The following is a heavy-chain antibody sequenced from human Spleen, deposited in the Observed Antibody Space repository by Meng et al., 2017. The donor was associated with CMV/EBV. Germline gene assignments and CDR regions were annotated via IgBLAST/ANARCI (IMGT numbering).Heavy chain of an antibody. CDR3: AVGYCSSTSCISYNWFDP. Sequence: TFSSYAISWVRQAPGQGLEWMGGIIPIFGTANYAQKFQGRVTITTDESTSTAYMELSSLRSEDTAVYYCAVGYCSSTSCISYNWFDPWGQGTLVTVSS. V-gene: IGHV1-69*05. CDR1: TFSSYA. D-gene: IGHD2-2*01. CDR2: IIPIFGTA. J-gene: IGHJ5*02.